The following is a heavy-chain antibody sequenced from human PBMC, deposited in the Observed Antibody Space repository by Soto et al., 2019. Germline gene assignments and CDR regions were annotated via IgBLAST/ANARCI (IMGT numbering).Heavy chain of an antibody. Sequence: VQLVESGGDLAQPGGSLRLSCAASGFTFTDYSMNWVRQSPGKGLEWVAYIRVTGTITYYADSVKGRFTISRDNAENSLFLQMTSLRAEDTAVYYCVRAECPTCYGFQYWGRGTLVTVSS. J-gene: IGHJ1*01. D-gene: IGHD2-2*01. CDR1: GFTFTDYS. V-gene: IGHV3-48*04. CDR2: IRVTGTIT. CDR3: VRAECPTCYGFQY.